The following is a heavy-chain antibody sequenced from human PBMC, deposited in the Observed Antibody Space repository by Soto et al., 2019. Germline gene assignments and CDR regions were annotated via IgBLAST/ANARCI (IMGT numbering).Heavy chain of an antibody. V-gene: IGHV3-15*01. CDR3: TSLYYGH. J-gene: IGHJ4*02. D-gene: IGHD4-17*01. CDR1: EFTFANAW. CDR2: IKSKADGGTT. Sequence: GSLRLSCAASEFTFANAWISWVRQAPGKVLEWVGRIKSKADGGTTDYAAPVEGRFTISRDESQNTLYLQMNSLKTEDTAVYYCTSLYYGHWGQGXLVTVSS.